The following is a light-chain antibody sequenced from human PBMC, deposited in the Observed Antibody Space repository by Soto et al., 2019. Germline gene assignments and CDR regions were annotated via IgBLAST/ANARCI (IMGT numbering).Light chain of an antibody. Sequence: EIVMTQSPATLSLSPGERATLSCRASQSVSSNYAWYQQKPGQAPRLLLYGASTRTTTSPAKFSGGGSGTEFTLTTSSRQSEDVAVYYCQQYNNNPPLTFGQGTKVEIK. J-gene: IGKJ1*01. CDR3: QQYNNNPPLT. CDR2: GAS. CDR1: QSVSSN. V-gene: IGKV3-15*01.